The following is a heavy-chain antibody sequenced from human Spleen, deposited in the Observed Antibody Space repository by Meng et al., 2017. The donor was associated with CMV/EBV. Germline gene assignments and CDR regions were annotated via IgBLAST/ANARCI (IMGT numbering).Heavy chain of an antibody. V-gene: IGHV4-4*02. CDR2: IYRSGSA. J-gene: IGHJ4*02. Sequence: SRHLWTSVRRVPGKGLEWSGVIYRSGSADYSPSLKSRVTVSVDQFKNQCSLKLGSVTAADTAVYYCARIERRRILKYCGSDCSTTDYWGQGTLVTVSS. CDR1: SRHL. D-gene: IGHD2-21*02. CDR3: ARIERRRILKYCGSDCSTTDY.